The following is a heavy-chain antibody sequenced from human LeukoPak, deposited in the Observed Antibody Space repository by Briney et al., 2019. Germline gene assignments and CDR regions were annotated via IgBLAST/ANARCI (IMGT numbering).Heavy chain of an antibody. D-gene: IGHD2-2*01. CDR2: IIPIFGTA. J-gene: IGHJ3*02. CDR1: GGTFSSYA. Sequence: AASVKVSCKASGGTFSSYAISWVRQAPGQGLEWMGGIIPIFGTANYAQKFQGRVTITADESTSTAYMELSSLRSEDTAVYYCARAACSSTSCYWSAFDIWGQGTMVTVSS. CDR3: ARAACSSTSCYWSAFDI. V-gene: IGHV1-69*01.